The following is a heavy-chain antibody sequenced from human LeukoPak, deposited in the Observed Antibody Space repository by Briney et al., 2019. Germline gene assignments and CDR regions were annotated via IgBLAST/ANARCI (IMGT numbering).Heavy chain of an antibody. V-gene: IGHV4-34*01. CDR2: INHSGST. Sequence: SETLSLTCAVYGGSFSGYYWGWIRQPPGKGLEWIGEINHSGSTNYNPSLKSRVTISVDTSKNQFSLKLSSVTAADTAVYYCARGPYRLGYCSGGSCYYFDYWGQGTLVTVSS. CDR1: GGSFSGYY. CDR3: ARGPYRLGYCSGGSCYYFDY. J-gene: IGHJ4*02. D-gene: IGHD2-15*01.